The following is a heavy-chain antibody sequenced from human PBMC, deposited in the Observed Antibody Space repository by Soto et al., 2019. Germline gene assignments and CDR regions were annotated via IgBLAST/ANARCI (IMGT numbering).Heavy chain of an antibody. CDR3: ARDRGSTFDY. V-gene: IGHV4-59*01. Sequence: SETLSLTWTVAGGSISSYYWRWIRQPPGKGLEWIGYIYYSGSTNYNPSLKSRVTISVDTSKNQFSLKLSSVTAADTAVYYCARDRGSTFDYWGQGTLVTVSS. CDR1: GGSISSYY. CDR2: IYYSGST. D-gene: IGHD6-13*01. J-gene: IGHJ4*02.